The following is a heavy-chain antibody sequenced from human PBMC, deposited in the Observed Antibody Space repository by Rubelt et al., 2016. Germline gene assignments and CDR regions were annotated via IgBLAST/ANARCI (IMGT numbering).Heavy chain of an antibody. CDR3: ARAFRNPINGFDP. V-gene: IGHV4-34*01. Sequence: QVQLKQWGAGLLKPSETLSVTCAVYGGSFSGYYWTWIRQPPGKGLEWIGEINHGGSTNHNPSLKSRVTIAVDTSKNQFSLNLTAVTAADTAVYDCARAFRNPINGFDPGGQGTLVTVSS. J-gene: IGHJ5*02. CDR1: GGSFSGYY. D-gene: IGHD3-16*01. CDR2: INHGGST.